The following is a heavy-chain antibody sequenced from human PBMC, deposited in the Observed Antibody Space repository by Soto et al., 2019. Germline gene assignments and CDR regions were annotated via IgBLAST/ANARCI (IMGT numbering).Heavy chain of an antibody. CDR3: ASSIMATTEYNWFYP. CDR2: IIPIFGTA. Sequence: SVKVACKASGDTFTTYDINWVRQAPGQGPEWMGGIIPIFGTANYAQKFQGRVTITADESTSTAYVELSSLRSEDTAVYYCASSIMATTEYNWFYPWGQGTLVTVSS. D-gene: IGHD1-1*01. CDR1: GDTFTTYD. J-gene: IGHJ5*02. V-gene: IGHV1-69*13.